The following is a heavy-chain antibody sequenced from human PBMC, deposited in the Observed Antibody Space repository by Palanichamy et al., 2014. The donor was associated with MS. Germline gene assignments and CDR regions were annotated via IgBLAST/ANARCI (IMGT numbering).Heavy chain of an antibody. D-gene: IGHD2-8*02. CDR3: AKDRYWAFWFDP. Sequence: QVNLVEVVGGGRGPTLGGRLRLSCVASGFVFSTSAMHWVRQAPGKGLEWITYIRPDGSGQYYADSVKGRLTISRDNSKNTVYLQMNSLKVEDAAVYYCAKDRYWAFWFDPWGQGSLVTVSS. J-gene: IGHJ5*02. CDR2: IRPDGSGQ. CDR1: GFVFSTSA. V-gene: IGHV3-30*02.